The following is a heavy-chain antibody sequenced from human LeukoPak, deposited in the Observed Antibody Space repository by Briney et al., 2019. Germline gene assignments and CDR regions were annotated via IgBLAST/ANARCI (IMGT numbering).Heavy chain of an antibody. CDR3: ARVGHCSSTSCYQARRFDP. Sequence: PSETLSLTCAVYGGSFSGYYWSWIRQPPGKGLEWIGEINHSGSTNYNPSLKSRVTISVDTSKNQFSLKLSSVTASDTAVYYCARVGHCSSTSCYQARRFDPWGQGTLVTVSS. J-gene: IGHJ5*02. D-gene: IGHD2-2*01. CDR1: GGSFSGYY. CDR2: INHSGST. V-gene: IGHV4-34*01.